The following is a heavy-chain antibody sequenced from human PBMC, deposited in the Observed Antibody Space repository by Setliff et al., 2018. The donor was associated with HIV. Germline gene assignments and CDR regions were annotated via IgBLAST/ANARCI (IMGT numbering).Heavy chain of an antibody. CDR1: GYNFANYW. CDR2: IYCGDSRT. V-gene: IGHV5-51*01. J-gene: IGHJ1*01. D-gene: IGHD6-19*01. Sequence: GESLKISCKGSGYNFANYWIGWVRQMPGKGLEWMGLIYCGDSRTRYSPSFQGQVTISADKSISTAYLQWSSLKASDTAMYYCVMDWLPRGQHWGQGTLVTVSS. CDR3: VMDWLPRGQH.